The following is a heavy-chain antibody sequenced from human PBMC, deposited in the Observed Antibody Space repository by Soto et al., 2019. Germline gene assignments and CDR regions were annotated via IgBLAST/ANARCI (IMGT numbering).Heavy chain of an antibody. Sequence: QVQLQESGPGLVKPSETLSLTCTVSGGPIINGDSYLNWIRQHPEKGLEWMGYINYRGTTNYNPALKSRILISIDTSKNQFSLRLTSVTAADTAVYDGARDATGAAPYWGQGTLVTVSS. D-gene: IGHD6-13*01. J-gene: IGHJ4*02. CDR1: GGPIINGDSY. CDR2: INYRGTT. CDR3: ARDATGAAPY. V-gene: IGHV4-31*03.